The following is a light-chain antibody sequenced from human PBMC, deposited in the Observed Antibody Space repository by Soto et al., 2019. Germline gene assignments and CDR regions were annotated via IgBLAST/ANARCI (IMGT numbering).Light chain of an antibody. CDR2: KAS. CDR1: QSIRDL. J-gene: IGKJ1*01. Sequence: DIQLTQSPSTLSASVGDRVTITCRASQSIRDLLAWYQQKPGKPPKLLIYKASSLESGVPSRFSGSGSGTEFTLTISSLQPDDFATYYCQQLLGYSRTFGQGTKVEIK. V-gene: IGKV1-5*03. CDR3: QQLLGYSRT.